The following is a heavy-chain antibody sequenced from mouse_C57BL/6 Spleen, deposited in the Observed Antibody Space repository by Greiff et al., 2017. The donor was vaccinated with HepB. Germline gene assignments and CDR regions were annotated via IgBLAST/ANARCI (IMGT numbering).Heavy chain of an antibody. J-gene: IGHJ4*01. D-gene: IGHD1-1*01. CDR1: GYTFTDYY. V-gene: IGHV1-76*01. CDR2: IYPGSGNT. CDR3: ARSYGSRGAMDY. Sequence: QVQLKESGAELVRPGASVKLSCKASGYTFTDYYINWVKQRPGQGLEWIARIYPGSGNTYYNEKFKGKATLTAEKSSSTAYMQLSCLTSEDSAVYFCARSYGSRGAMDYWGQGTSVTVSS.